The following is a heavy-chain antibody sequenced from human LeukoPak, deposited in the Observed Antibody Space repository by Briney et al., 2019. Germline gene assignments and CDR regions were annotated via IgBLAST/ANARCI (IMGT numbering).Heavy chain of an antibody. J-gene: IGHJ4*02. CDR1: GGSFSGYY. Sequence: PSETLSLTCAVYGGSFSGYYWSWIRQPPGKGLEWIGEINHSGSTNYNPSLKSRVTISVDTSKNQFSLKLSSVTAADTAVYYCARGLTSGSYPRSTNTEFDYWGQGTLVTVSS. V-gene: IGHV4-34*01. CDR3: ARGLTSGSYPRSTNTEFDY. CDR2: INHSGST. D-gene: IGHD1-26*01.